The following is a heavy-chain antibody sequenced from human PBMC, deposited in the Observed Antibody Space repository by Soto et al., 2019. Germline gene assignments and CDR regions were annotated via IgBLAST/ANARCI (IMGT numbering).Heavy chain of an antibody. CDR1: GFTFTNYA. D-gene: IGHD4-17*01. J-gene: IGHJ6*02. Sequence: QLQVVESGGGVVQPGRSLRLSCAASGFTFTNYAMHWVRQAPGKGLEWVAVISYDGLKKYYADSVKGRFTISRDSSKRTVYLQMNSLRTEDTAVYYCARDHDYGILFYYGMDVWGQGTTVTVSS. CDR2: ISYDGLKK. CDR3: ARDHDYGILFYYGMDV. V-gene: IGHV3-30-3*01.